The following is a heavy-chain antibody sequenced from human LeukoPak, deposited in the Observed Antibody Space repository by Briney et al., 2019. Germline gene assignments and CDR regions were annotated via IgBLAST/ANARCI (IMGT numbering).Heavy chain of an antibody. CDR2: IYHSGST. V-gene: IGHV4-38-2*02. D-gene: IGHD6-19*01. CDR3: ARARGVAVAGTGD. Sequence: SETLSLTCTVSGYSISSGYYWGWIRQPPGKGLEWIGIIYHSGSTYYNPSLKSRVTISVDKSKNQFSLRLSSVTAADTAVYYCARARGVAVAGTGDWGQGTLVTVSS. CDR1: GYSISSGYY. J-gene: IGHJ4*02.